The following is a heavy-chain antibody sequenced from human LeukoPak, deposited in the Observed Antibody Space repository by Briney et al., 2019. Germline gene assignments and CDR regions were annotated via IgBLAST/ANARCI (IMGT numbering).Heavy chain of an antibody. CDR2: IYSGGST. CDR3: ARYDYGGNLDDY. V-gene: IGHV3-66*01. D-gene: IGHD4-23*01. J-gene: IGHJ4*02. CDR1: GFTVSSNY. Sequence: GGSLRLSCAASGFTVSSNYMSWVRQAPGKGLEWVSVIYSGGSTYYADSVKGRFTISRDNSKNTLYLQMNSLRAEDTAVYYCARYDYGGNLDDYWGQGTLVTVSS.